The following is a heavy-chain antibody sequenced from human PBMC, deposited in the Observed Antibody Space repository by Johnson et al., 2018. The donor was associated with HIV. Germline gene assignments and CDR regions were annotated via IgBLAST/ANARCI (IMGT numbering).Heavy chain of an antibody. Sequence: EVQLVESGGGLVQPGGSLRLSCAASGFTFSSYWMSWVRQAPGNGLEWVANIKQDGSEKYYVDSVKGRFTISRDNAKNSLYLQMNSLRAEDTAVYYCASEGLAGNAFDIWGQGTMVTVSS. CDR2: IKQDGSEK. D-gene: IGHD6-19*01. CDR1: GFTFSSYW. J-gene: IGHJ3*02. CDR3: ASEGLAGNAFDI. V-gene: IGHV3-7*01.